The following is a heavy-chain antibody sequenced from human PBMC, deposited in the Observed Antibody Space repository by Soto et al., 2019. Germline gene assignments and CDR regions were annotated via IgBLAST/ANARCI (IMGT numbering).Heavy chain of an antibody. Sequence: GGSLRLSCAASGFTFSSYAMSWVRQAPGKGLEWVSVVSSGGGTHYADSVKGRFTVSRDNSKNTLSLQMNSLRADDTAVYYCAKRRGAGGHFDYWGQGALVTVSS. CDR2: VSSGGGT. V-gene: IGHV3-23*01. D-gene: IGHD2-15*01. J-gene: IGHJ4*02. CDR1: GFTFSSYA. CDR3: AKRRGAGGHFDY.